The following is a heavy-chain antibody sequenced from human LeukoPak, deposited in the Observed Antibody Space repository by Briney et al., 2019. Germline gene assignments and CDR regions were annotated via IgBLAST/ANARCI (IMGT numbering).Heavy chain of an antibody. J-gene: IGHJ4*02. D-gene: IGHD3-9*01. CDR2: IDPSDSYT. V-gene: IGHV5-10-1*01. Sequence: GEFLRISCKGSGYSFTSYXXXXVRQMPGKGLEWMGRIDPSDSYTNYSPSFQGHVTISADKSISTAYLQWSSLKASDTAMYYCARGPDILTGYIFDYWGQGTLVTVSS. CDR1: GYSFTSYX. CDR3: ARGPDILTGYIFDY.